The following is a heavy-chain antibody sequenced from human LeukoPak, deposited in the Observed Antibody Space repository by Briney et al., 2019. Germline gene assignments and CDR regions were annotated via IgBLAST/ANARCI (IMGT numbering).Heavy chain of an antibody. D-gene: IGHD4-23*01. CDR3: ARDLAYGGNWFDP. CDR1: GYTFTGYY. V-gene: IGHV1-2*04. CDR2: INPNSGGT. Sequence: GASVKVSCKASGYTFTGYYMHWVRQAPGQGLEWVGWINPNSGGTNYAQKFQGWVTMTRDTSISTAYMELSRLRSDDTAVYYCARDLAYGGNWFDPWGQGTLVTVSS. J-gene: IGHJ5*02.